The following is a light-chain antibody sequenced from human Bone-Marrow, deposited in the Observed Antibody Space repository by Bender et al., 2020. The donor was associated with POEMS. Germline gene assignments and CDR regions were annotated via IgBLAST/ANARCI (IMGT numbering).Light chain of an antibody. J-gene: IGLJ1*01. CDR3: CSYAGDFTYV. CDR2: EAT. V-gene: IGLV2-8*01. CDR1: SSDVGGYDY. Sequence: QSALTQPPSASGSPGQSVTISCTGTSSDVGGYDYVSWYQQYPGKAPKLIIYEATKRPSGVSDRFSGSKSGNTASLTISGLQAEDEADYYCCSYAGDFTYVFGSGTTVSVL.